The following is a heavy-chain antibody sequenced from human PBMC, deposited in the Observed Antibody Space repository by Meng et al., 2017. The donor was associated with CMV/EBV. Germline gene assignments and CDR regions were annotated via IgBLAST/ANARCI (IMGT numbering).Heavy chain of an antibody. CDR1: GGSFSGYY. CDR2: INHSGST. CDR3: ARGQGWVRGVGAKRLRPNWFDP. D-gene: IGHD3-10*01. V-gene: IGHV4-34*01. Sequence: SETLSLTCAVYGGSFSGYYWSWIRQPPGKGLEWIGEINHSGSTNYNPSLKSQVTISVDTSKNQFSLKLSSVTAADTAVYYCARGQGWVRGVGAKRLRPNWFDPWGQGTLVTVSS. J-gene: IGHJ5*02.